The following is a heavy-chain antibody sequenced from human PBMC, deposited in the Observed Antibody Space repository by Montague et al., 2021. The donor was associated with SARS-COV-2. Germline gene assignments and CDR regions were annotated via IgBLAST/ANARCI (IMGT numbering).Heavy chain of an antibody. CDR1: GGSISSYY. CDR3: ARGSFGMGAFDI. Sequence: SETLSLTRTVSGGSISSYYWGWIRQPAGKGLEWIGLIYTSGSTNYNPSLKSRVTMSLDTSKNQFSLKLRSVTAADTAVYYCARGSFGMGAFDIWGQGTMVTVSS. CDR2: IYTSGST. J-gene: IGHJ3*02. V-gene: IGHV4-4*07. D-gene: IGHD1-14*01.